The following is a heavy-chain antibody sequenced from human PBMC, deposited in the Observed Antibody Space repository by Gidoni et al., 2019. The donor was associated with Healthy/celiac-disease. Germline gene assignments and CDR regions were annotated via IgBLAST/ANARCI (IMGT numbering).Heavy chain of an antibody. CDR1: GFTFTCYA. CDR3: ARSPPSGWWVGATGIDY. Sequence: EVQLVESGGGLVQPGGSLRLSCAASGFTFTCYAMPWVRQAPGKGLEYVSAISSNGGSTYYANSVKGRFTISRDNPKNTLYLQMGSLRAEDMAVYYCARSPPSGWWVGATGIDYWGQGTLVTVSS. D-gene: IGHD1-26*01. CDR2: ISSNGGST. V-gene: IGHV3-64*01. J-gene: IGHJ4*02.